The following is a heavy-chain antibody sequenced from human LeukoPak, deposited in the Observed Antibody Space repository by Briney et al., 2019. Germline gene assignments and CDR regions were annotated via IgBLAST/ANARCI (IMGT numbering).Heavy chain of an antibody. Sequence: GASVKVSCKASGYTFTSYAMNWVRQAPGQGLEWMGWINTNTGNPTYAQGFTGRFVFSLDTSVSTAYLQISSLKAEDTAVYYCATHLITMIDTRAFDIWGQGTMVTVSS. CDR2: INTNTGNP. CDR1: GYTFTSYA. D-gene: IGHD3-22*01. V-gene: IGHV7-4-1*02. J-gene: IGHJ3*02. CDR3: ATHLITMIDTRAFDI.